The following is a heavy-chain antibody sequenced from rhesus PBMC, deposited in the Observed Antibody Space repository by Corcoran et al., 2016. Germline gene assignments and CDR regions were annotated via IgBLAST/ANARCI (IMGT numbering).Heavy chain of an antibody. CDR3: ARIGSGYYYWYFDP. CDR2: ISGSGGST. D-gene: IGHD3-3*01. CDR1: GGSISSNY. V-gene: IGHV4-173*01. Sequence: QLQLQESGPGLVKPSETLSLTCAVSGGSISSNYWSWIRQPPGQGRGWIGRISGSGGSTDYNPSLKSRVTISTDTSKNQFSLKLSSVTAADTAVYYCARIGSGYYYWYFDPWGPGTPITISS. J-gene: IGHJ2*01.